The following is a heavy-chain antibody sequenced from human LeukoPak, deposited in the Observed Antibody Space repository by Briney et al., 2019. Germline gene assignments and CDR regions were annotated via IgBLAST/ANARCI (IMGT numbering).Heavy chain of an antibody. V-gene: IGHV4-34*01. CDR2: INRSGST. Sequence: PSETLSLTCTVSGGSISSCYWSWIRQPPGKGLEWIGEINRSGSTNYNPSLKSRVTISVDTSKNQFSLKLSSVTAADTAVYYCARGEGRGYGSGSYSPNFDYWGQGTLVTVSS. J-gene: IGHJ4*02. CDR1: GGSISSCY. CDR3: ARGEGRGYGSGSYSPNFDY. D-gene: IGHD3-10*01.